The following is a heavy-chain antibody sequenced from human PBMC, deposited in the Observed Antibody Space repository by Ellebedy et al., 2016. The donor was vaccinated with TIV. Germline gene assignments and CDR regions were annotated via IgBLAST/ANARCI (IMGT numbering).Heavy chain of an antibody. D-gene: IGHD4-17*01. CDR3: ARDHRTVTLRYYYYGMDV. V-gene: IGHV4-4*02. J-gene: IGHJ6*02. Sequence: SETLSLXXAVSGGSISSSNWWSWVRQPPGKGLEWIGEIYHSGSTNYNPSLKSRVTISVDKSKNQFSLKLSSVTAADTAVYYCARDHRTVTLRYYYYGMDVWGQGTTVTVSS. CDR2: IYHSGST. CDR1: GGSISSSNW.